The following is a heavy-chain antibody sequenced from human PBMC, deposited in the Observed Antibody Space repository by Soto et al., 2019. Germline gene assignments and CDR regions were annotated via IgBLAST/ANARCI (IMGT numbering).Heavy chain of an antibody. J-gene: IGHJ4*02. CDR3: ARGTPGGCGVIAGTSTTFDY. CDR2: INSDGSST. Sequence: GGSLRLSCAASGFTFSSYWMHWVRQAPGKGLVWVSRINSDGSSTSYADSVKGRFTISRDNAKNTLYLQMNSLRAEDSAVDYCARGTPGGCGVIAGTSTTFDYWGQGTLVTVSS. D-gene: IGHD2-15*01. CDR1: GFTFSSYW. V-gene: IGHV3-74*01.